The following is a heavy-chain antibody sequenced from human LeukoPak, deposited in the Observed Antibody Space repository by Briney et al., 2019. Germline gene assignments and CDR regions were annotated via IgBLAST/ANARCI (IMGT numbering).Heavy chain of an antibody. V-gene: IGHV3-21*01. CDR2: ISSSSSYI. Sequence: GGSLRLSCAASGFTFSSYSMNWVRQAPGKGLEWVSSISSSSSYIYYADSVRGRFTISRDNAKNSLYLQMNSLRAEDTAVYYCAPLSFLEWLDAWGQGTLVTVSS. CDR3: APLSFLEWLDA. J-gene: IGHJ4*02. D-gene: IGHD3-3*01. CDR1: GFTFSSYS.